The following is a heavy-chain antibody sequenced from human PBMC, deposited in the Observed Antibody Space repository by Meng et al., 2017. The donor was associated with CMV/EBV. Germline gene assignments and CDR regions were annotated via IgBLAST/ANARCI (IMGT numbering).Heavy chain of an antibody. D-gene: IGHD3-9*01. CDR1: FTFSEFD. Sequence: FTFSEFDMPWIPQAPGKGLEWVAYISFGGKNINYADSVKGRFTVSRNNAENSLSLQMSSLRVEDSAVYYCARGAGYLVGPSKAWLDPWGQGTLVTVSS. J-gene: IGHJ5*02. V-gene: IGHV3-11*01. CDR2: ISFGGKNI. CDR3: ARGAGYLVGPSKAWLDP.